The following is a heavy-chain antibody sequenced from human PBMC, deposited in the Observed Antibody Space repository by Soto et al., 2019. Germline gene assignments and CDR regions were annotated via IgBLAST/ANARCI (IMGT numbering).Heavy chain of an antibody. CDR3: AGVPRFGGY. CDR1: GFTFSSYA. J-gene: IGHJ4*02. V-gene: IGHV3-30-3*01. D-gene: IGHD3-16*01. Sequence: QVQLVESGGGVVQPGRSLRLSCAASGFTFSSYAMHWVRQAPGKGLEWVAVISYDGSNKYYADSVKGRFTISRDNSKNTLYLQMNSLRAEDTAVYYCAGVPRFGGYWGQGTLLTVSS. CDR2: ISYDGSNK.